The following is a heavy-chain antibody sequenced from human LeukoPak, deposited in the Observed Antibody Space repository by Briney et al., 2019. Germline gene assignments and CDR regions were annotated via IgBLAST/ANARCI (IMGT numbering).Heavy chain of an antibody. CDR2: ISSSSSYI. Sequence: GGSLRLSCAASGFTFSNYDMHWVRQAPGKGLEWVSAISSSSSYIYYADSIKGRFTISRDNAENSLYLQMNSLRAVDTAVYFCARGEEKATITALDSWGQETLVTVSS. CDR1: GFTFSNYD. CDR3: ARGEEKATITALDS. V-gene: IGHV3-21*01. D-gene: IGHD5-24*01. J-gene: IGHJ4*02.